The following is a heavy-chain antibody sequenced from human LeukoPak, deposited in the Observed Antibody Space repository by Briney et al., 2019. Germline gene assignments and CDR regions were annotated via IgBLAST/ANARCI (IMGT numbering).Heavy chain of an antibody. CDR2: ISSGGNTK. CDR3: ARDADGNADH. J-gene: IGHJ4*02. Sequence: GGSLRLSCAASVFTFSPYAMNWVRQAPGEGREWIAYISSGGNTKYYADSVKGRFTISRDNAYNTLYLQMYSLREEDTAVYYCARDADGNADHWGQGTLVTASS. D-gene: IGHD1-1*01. V-gene: IGHV3-48*02. CDR1: VFTFSPYA.